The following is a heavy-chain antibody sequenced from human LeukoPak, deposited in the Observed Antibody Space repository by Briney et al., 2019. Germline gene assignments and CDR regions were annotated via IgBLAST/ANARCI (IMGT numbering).Heavy chain of an antibody. J-gene: IGHJ4*02. D-gene: IGHD3-22*01. CDR3: ARGAYYYED. Sequence: GGSLRLSCAASGFTFSSHSMNWVRQAPGKGLEWVSYISSSSSNIYYADSVKGRFTISRDNAKNSLYLQMNSLRAEDTAVYYCARGAYYYEDWGQGTLVTVSS. V-gene: IGHV3-48*01. CDR2: ISSSSSNI. CDR1: GFTFSSHS.